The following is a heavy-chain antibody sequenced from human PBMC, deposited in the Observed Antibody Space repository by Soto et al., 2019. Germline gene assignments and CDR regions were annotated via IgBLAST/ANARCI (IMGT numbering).Heavy chain of an antibody. V-gene: IGHV4-39*01. D-gene: IGHD3-16*01. J-gene: IGHJ6*02. CDR2: IYYSGYT. CDR3: ARHNGPLYVGYYYDMDV. Sequence: SETLSQASIGRCASTTSSSYFPPSICNPLGKGLEWIGSIYYSGYTYYNPSLKSRVTISVDTSKNQFSLKLSSVTAADTAVYYCARHNGPLYVGYYYDMDVWGQGTTVT. CDR1: CASTTSSSYF.